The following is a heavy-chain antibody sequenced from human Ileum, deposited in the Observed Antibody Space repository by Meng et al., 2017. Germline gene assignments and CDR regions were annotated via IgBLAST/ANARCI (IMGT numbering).Heavy chain of an antibody. CDR3: ARDQRGSSWFLTNYYYYGMDV. CDR1: GFTFSSYA. V-gene: IGHV3-30*01. D-gene: IGHD6-13*01. J-gene: IGHJ6*02. CDR2: ISYDGSNK. Sequence: GGSLRPSCAASGFTFSSYAMHWVRQAPGKGLEWVAVISYDGSNKYYADSVKGRFTISRDNSKNTLYLQMNSLRAEDTTVYYCARDQRGSSWFLTNYYYYGMDVWGQGTTVTVSS.